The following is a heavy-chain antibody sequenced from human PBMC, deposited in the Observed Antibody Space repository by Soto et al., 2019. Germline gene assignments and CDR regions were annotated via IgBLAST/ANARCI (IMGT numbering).Heavy chain of an antibody. CDR1: GYTFTSYA. V-gene: IGHV1-3*05. Sequence: QVQLVQSGAEEKKPGASVKVSCKASGYTFTSYAMHLVRQAPGHRLEWMGWINAGNGNTKYSQKFQGRVTITRDTSESTVSMEQSSVRSEDTAVYYCARNSSTVGSYFDYRGQGTLVTGSS. D-gene: IGHD3-10*01. CDR3: ARNSSTVGSYFDY. CDR2: INAGNGNT. J-gene: IGHJ4*02.